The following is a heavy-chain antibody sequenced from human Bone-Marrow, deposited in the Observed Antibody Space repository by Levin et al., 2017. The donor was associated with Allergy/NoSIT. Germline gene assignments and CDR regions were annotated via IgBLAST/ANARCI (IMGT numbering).Heavy chain of an antibody. CDR1: GFTVSSNY. CDR3: ARVMVGAFDS. D-gene: IGHD2-15*01. J-gene: IGHJ3*02. Sequence: ETLSLTCAASGFTVSSNYMTWVRQAPGKGLEWVSVIYSGGSIYYADSVKGRFTISRDKSKNTLYLQMNSLRAEDTAVYYCARVMVGAFDSWGQGTMVTVSS. CDR2: IYSGGSI. V-gene: IGHV3-53*01.